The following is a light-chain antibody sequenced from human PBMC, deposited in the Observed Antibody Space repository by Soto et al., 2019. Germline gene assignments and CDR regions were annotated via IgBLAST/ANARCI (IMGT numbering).Light chain of an antibody. CDR3: QTWGTGSAIFV. V-gene: IGLV4-69*01. CDR2: VNSGGSH. CDR1: SGHSNYA. J-gene: IGLJ7*01. Sequence: QPVLTQSPSASASLGASVKLTCTLSSGHSNYAIAWHQQQPEKGPRYLMKVNSGGSHIKGDGIPDRFSGSSSGAERYLFISSLQSEDEADYYCQTWGTGSAIFVFGGGTQLTVL.